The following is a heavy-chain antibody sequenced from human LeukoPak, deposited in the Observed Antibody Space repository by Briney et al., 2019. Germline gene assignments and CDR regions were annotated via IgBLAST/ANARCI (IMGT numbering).Heavy chain of an antibody. CDR2: ISGSGGST. J-gene: IGHJ4*02. CDR3: AKKRGYDSSGYSFDY. CDR1: GFTFSSYA. V-gene: IGHV3-23*01. D-gene: IGHD3-22*01. Sequence: GGSLRLSCAASGFTFSSYAMSWVRQAPGKGLEWVSVISGSGGSTDYADSVKGRFTISRDNSKNTLYLQMNSLGAEDTALYYCAKKRGYDSSGYSFDYWGQGTLVTVSS.